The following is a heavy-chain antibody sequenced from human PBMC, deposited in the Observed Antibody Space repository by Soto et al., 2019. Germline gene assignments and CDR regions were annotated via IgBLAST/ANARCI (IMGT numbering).Heavy chain of an antibody. Sequence: ASVKVSCKASGYTFTGYYIHWVRQAPGQGLEWMGWINPNSGGTNYAQKFQGWVTMTRDTSISTAYMELSRLTSDDTAVYYCARDMEGAQYYFGFRGQGTLVTVSS. CDR1: GYTFTGYY. D-gene: IGHD1-26*01. V-gene: IGHV1-2*04. J-gene: IGHJ4*02. CDR3: ARDMEGAQYYFGF. CDR2: INPNSGGT.